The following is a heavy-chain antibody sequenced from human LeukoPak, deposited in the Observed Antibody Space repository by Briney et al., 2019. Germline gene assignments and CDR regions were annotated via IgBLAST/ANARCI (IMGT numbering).Heavy chain of an antibody. CDR1: GGSNSSSSYY. J-gene: IGHJ5*02. V-gene: IGHV4-39*07. CDR2: IYYSGST. D-gene: IGHD2-2*01. CDR3: ARDDLGYCSSTSCYGYNWFDP. Sequence: SETLSLTSTVSGGSNSSSSYYWGWIRQPPGKGLEWIGSIYYSGSTYYNPSLKGRVTISVDTSNNQFSLKLSSVTAADTAVYYCARDDLGYCSSTSCYGYNWFDPWGQGTLVTVSS.